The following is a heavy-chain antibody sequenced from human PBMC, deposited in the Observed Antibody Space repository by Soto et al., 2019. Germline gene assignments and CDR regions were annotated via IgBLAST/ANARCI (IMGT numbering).Heavy chain of an antibody. CDR3: TTDTYYYGSGSYYTHWFDP. D-gene: IGHD3-10*01. Sequence: GGSLRLSCAASGFTFSNAWMNWVRQAPGKGLEWVGRIKSKTDGGTTDYAAPVKGRFTISRDDSKNTLYLQMNSLKTEDTAVYYCTTDTYYYGSGSYYTHWFDPWGQGTLVTVSS. CDR1: GFTFSNAW. V-gene: IGHV3-15*07. J-gene: IGHJ5*02. CDR2: IKSKTDGGTT.